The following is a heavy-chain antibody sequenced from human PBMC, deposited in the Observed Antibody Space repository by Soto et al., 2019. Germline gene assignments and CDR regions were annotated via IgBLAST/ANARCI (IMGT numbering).Heavy chain of an antibody. CDR3: AREGVDISGPPPHYYYYGMDV. CDR1: GGSISSGDYY. CDR2: IYYSGST. Sequence: QVQLQESGPGLVKPSQTLSLTCTVSGGSISSGDYYWSWIRQPPGKGLEWIGYIYYSGSTYYNPSLKSRVTISVDTSKNQFSLKLSSVTAADTAVYYCAREGVDISGPPPHYYYYGMDVWGQGTTVTVSS. D-gene: IGHD3-3*01. J-gene: IGHJ6*02. V-gene: IGHV4-30-4*01.